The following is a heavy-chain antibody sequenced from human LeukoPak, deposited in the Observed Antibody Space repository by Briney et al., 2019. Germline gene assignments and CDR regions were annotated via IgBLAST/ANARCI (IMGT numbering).Heavy chain of an antibody. CDR2: ISGSGANT. Sequence: GGSLRLSCAASGFTFSSYAMTWVRQAPGKGLEWVSDISGSGANTYYADSVKGRFTISRDNSKNTLYLQMNSLRVEDTAVYYCAKENTWLVGGSDYWGQGTLVIVSS. CDR3: AKENTWLVGGSDY. CDR1: GFTFSSYA. V-gene: IGHV3-23*01. D-gene: IGHD3-16*01. J-gene: IGHJ4*02.